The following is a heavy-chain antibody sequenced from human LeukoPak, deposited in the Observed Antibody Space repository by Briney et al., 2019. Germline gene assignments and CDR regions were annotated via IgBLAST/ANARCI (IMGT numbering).Heavy chain of an antibody. Sequence: SETLSLTCAVSGVSFDDYYWAWVRQTPGKGLEWIGEINHSGYTNDNPSLKSRVTLSIDTSRKQFSLNMRSVTVADAGIYFCTRMTTGHDYWGQGTLVTVYS. V-gene: IGHV4-34*01. CDR3: TRMTTGHDY. CDR2: INHSGYT. D-gene: IGHD4-17*01. CDR1: GVSFDDYY. J-gene: IGHJ4*02.